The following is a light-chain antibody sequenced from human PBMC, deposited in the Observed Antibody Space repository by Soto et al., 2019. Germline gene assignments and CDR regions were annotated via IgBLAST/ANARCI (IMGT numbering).Light chain of an antibody. J-gene: IGKJ4*01. Sequence: EIVMTQSPATLSVSPGEGATLSCRASQSVRRNLAWYQQKPGQAPRLLIYDASTTATGVPARFSGGGSGTEFPLTMSSLKYDDFAVYYCQQGNNWPLPFGGGTKVDIK. CDR3: QQGNNWPLP. V-gene: IGKV3-15*01. CDR1: QSVRRN. CDR2: DAS.